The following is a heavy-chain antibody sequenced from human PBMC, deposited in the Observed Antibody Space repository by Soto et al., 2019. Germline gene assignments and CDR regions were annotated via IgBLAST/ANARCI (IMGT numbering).Heavy chain of an antibody. CDR3: ATATQTGGSVDP. Sequence: ASVKVSCKASGYTFTSYYMHWVRQAPGQGLEWMGIINPSGGSTSYAQKFQGRVTMTRDTSTSTVYMELSSLRSEDTAVYYCATATQTGGSVDPWGQGTLVTVSS. CDR2: INPSGGST. V-gene: IGHV1-46*01. CDR1: GYTFTSYY. J-gene: IGHJ5*02. D-gene: IGHD1-26*01.